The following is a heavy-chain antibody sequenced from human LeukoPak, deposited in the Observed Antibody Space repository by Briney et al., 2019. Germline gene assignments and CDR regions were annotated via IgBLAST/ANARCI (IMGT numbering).Heavy chain of an antibody. Sequence: ASVKVSCKASGYTFTSYYMHWVRQAPGQGLEWMGIINPSGGSTSYAQKFQGRVTMTTDTSTSTAYMELRSLRSDDTAVYYSARAPQQLVPYYYYGMDVWGQGTTVTVSS. V-gene: IGHV1-46*01. CDR1: GYTFTSYY. CDR2: INPSGGST. D-gene: IGHD6-13*01. J-gene: IGHJ6*02. CDR3: ARAPQQLVPYYYYGMDV.